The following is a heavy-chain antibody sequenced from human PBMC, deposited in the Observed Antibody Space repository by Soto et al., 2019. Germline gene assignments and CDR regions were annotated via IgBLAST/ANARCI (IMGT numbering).Heavy chain of an antibody. CDR2: ISGSGGST. J-gene: IGHJ3*02. V-gene: IGHV3-23*01. D-gene: IGHD5-18*01. CDR1: GFTFSSYA. Sequence: EVQLLESGGGLVQPGGSLRLSCAASGFTFSSYAMSWVRQAPGKGLEWVSAISGSGGSTYYADSVKGRFTISRDNSKNSLYLQMNSLRAEDTAVYYCARDGGQLWLQYAFDIWGQGTMVTVSS. CDR3: ARDGGQLWLQYAFDI.